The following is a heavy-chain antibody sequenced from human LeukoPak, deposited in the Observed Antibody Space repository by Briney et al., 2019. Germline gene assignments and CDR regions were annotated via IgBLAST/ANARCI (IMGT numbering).Heavy chain of an antibody. V-gene: IGHV3-30*04. Sequence: GGSLRLSCAASGFTFSSYAMHWVRQAPGKGLEWVAVISYDGSNKYYADSVKGRFTISRDNSKNTLYLQMNSLRAEDTAVYYCASSIAARLWAQSDGFDIWGQGTMVTVSS. CDR2: ISYDGSNK. CDR1: GFTFSSYA. J-gene: IGHJ3*02. D-gene: IGHD6-6*01. CDR3: ASSIAARLWAQSDGFDI.